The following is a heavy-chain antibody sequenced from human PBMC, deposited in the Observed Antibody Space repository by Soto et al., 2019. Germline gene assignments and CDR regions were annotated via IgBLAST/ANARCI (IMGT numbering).Heavy chain of an antibody. CDR1: GFTLSSYV. J-gene: IGHJ3*01. Sequence: GGSLRLSCAASGFTLSSYVMHWVRQAPGKGLEWVARISYAGNDNYYADSVKGRFTISRDNSKKTLYLQMTSLRADDTAVYYCARARQEWLETAGGALSFWGQETMFTVSS. D-gene: IGHD6-19*01. CDR3: ARARQEWLETAGGALSF. V-gene: IGHV3-30-3*01. CDR2: ISYAGNDN.